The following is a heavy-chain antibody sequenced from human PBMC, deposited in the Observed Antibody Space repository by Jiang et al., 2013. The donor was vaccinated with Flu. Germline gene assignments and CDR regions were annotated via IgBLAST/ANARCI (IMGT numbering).Heavy chain of an antibody. CDR3: ARHKPNARAFEY. Sequence: LLKPSETLSLTCAVSGFSISSGYYWGWIRQPPGKGLEWIGNIYQSGTTYYNPSLKRRVTISVDTSKNQLSLKLSSVTAADTAVYYCARHKPNARAFEYWGQGTLVTVSS. CDR2: IYQSGTT. D-gene: IGHD1-1*01. V-gene: IGHV4-38-2*01. J-gene: IGHJ4*02. CDR1: GFSISSGYY.